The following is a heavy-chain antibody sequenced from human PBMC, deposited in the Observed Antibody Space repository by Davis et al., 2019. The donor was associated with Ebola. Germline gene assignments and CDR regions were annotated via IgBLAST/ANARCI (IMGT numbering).Heavy chain of an antibody. CDR1: GFPFSSYW. Sequence: HTGGSLRLSCAASGFPFSSYWMHWVRQAPGKGLVWVSRINSDGSSTSYADSVKGRFTISRDNAKNTLYLQMNSLRAEDTAVYYCARLRTNYYYYGMDVWGQGTTVTVSS. V-gene: IGHV3-74*01. D-gene: IGHD1-1*01. CDR3: ARLRTNYYYYGMDV. CDR2: INSDGSST. J-gene: IGHJ6*02.